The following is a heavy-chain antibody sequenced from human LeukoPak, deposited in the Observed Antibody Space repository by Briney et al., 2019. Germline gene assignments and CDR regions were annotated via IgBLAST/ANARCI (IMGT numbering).Heavy chain of an antibody. CDR3: AKDKGLYAYYFDY. D-gene: IGHD3-16*01. J-gene: IGHJ4*02. CDR1: GFTSDDYA. V-gene: IGHV3-9*02. Sequence: GRSLRLSCAASGFTSDDYAMHWVRQAPGKGLEWVSGIGWNSGSIGYADSVKGRFTISRDNAKNSLYLQMNSLRAEDTALYYCAKDKGLYAYYFDYWGQGTLVTVSS. CDR2: IGWNSGSI.